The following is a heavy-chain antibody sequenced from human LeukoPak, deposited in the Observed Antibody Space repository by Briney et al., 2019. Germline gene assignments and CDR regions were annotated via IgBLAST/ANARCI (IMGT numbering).Heavy chain of an antibody. V-gene: IGHV5-51*01. Sequence: GESLKISCKGSGYSFSTYWIAWVRRTPGKGLEWMGIIYPDDSDVKYSPSFRGQVTISADKSIRTTYLQWNSLKASDTAVYYCARHGRARPSVPAKPWFDPWGQGTLVTVSS. J-gene: IGHJ5*02. CDR2: IYPDDSDV. CDR1: GYSFSTYW. CDR3: ARHGRARPSVPAKPWFDP. D-gene: IGHD2-2*01.